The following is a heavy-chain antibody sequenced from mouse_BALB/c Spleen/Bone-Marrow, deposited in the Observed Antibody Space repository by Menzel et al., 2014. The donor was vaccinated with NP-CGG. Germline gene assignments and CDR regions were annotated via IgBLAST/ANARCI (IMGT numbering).Heavy chain of an antibody. J-gene: IGHJ3*01. CDR2: INPSNGRT. CDR1: GYAFTSYW. Sequence: VQVVESGVELVKPGASVKLSCKASGYAFTSYWMHWVKQRPGQGLEWIGEINPSNGRTNYNEKFKSKATLTVDKSSSTAYMQLSSLTSEDSAVYYCARDGYYWGQGTLVTVSA. V-gene: IGHV1S81*02. D-gene: IGHD2-3*01. CDR3: ARDGYY.